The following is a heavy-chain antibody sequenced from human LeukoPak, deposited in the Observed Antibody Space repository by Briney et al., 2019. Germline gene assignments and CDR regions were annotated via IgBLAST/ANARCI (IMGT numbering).Heavy chain of an antibody. V-gene: IGHV3-23*01. J-gene: IGHJ4*02. CDR3: AEGDGVAAAGSLSLD. CDR2: ISGSGGST. Sequence: GGSLRLSCAASGFTFSSYAMSWVRQAPGKGLEWVSAISGSGGSTYYADSVKGRFTISRDNSKNTLYLQMNSLRAEDTAVYYCAEGDGVAAAGSLSLDWGQGTLVTVSS. D-gene: IGHD6-13*01. CDR1: GFTFSSYA.